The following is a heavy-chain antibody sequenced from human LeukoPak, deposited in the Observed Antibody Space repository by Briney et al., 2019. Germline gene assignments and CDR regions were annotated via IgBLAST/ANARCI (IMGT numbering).Heavy chain of an antibody. CDR3: ARQAVDYYYGMDV. D-gene: IGHD6-25*01. Sequence: GESLKISCKGSGYSFTSHWITWVRQMPGKGLEWVGRIDPSDSYTNYSPSFQGHVTMSADRSISTAYLQWSSLKASDTALYYCARQAVDYYYGMDVWGQGTTVTVSS. J-gene: IGHJ6*02. V-gene: IGHV5-10-1*01. CDR1: GYSFTSHW. CDR2: IDPSDSYT.